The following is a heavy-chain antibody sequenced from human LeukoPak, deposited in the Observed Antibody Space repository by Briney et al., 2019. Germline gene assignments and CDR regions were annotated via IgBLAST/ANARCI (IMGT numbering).Heavy chain of an antibody. CDR2: ICHSGTA. CDR1: SGSISSGDYC. D-gene: IGHD3-9*01. J-gene: IGHJ3*01. Sequence: SETLSLTCTVSSGSISSGDYCWGWIRQTPGKGLEWLGYICHSGTAYYNPSLKSRLMISLDTSKNQFSLRLTSVTAADTAVYSCARGCTYDGVLNGHDAFDVWGQGTLVTVSS. CDR3: ARGCTYDGVLNGHDAFDV. V-gene: IGHV4-30-4*08.